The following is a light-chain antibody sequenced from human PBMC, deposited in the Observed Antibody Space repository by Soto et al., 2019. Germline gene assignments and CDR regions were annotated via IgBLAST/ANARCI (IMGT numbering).Light chain of an antibody. Sequence: QSALTQPPSVSGAPGQRVTISCTGSSSNIGAGYDVHWYQQLPGTAPKLLIYTDNNRPSGVPYRFSGSKSATSASLAITGHQAEDEADYYFQSYDSSLSGYVFGTGTKVTVL. V-gene: IGLV1-40*01. CDR3: QSYDSSLSGYV. CDR1: SSNIGAGYD. J-gene: IGLJ1*01. CDR2: TDN.